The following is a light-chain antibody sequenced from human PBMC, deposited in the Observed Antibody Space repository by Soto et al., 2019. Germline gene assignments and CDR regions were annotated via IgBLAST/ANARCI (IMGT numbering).Light chain of an antibody. CDR3: QQYNSYSWT. J-gene: IGKJ1*01. CDR2: GVS. V-gene: IGKV3-20*01. Sequence: EIVLTQSPGTPSLSPGERATLSCRASQSVSSSYLAWYQQKPGQAPRLLIYGVSSRATGIPDRFSGSGSGTDFTLTISSLQPDDFATYYCQQYNSYSWTFGQGTKVDIK. CDR1: QSVSSSY.